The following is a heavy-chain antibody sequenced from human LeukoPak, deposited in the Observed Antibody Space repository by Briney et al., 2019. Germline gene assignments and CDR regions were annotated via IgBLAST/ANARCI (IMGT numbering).Heavy chain of an antibody. V-gene: IGHV4-34*01. CDR1: GGSFSGYY. D-gene: IGHD3-16*02. J-gene: IGHJ4*02. CDR2: INHSGST. CDR3: ARRGRSRIMITFGGVINYFDY. Sequence: SETLSLTCAVYGGSFSGYYWSWIRQPPGKGLEWIGEINHSGSTNYNPSLKSRVTISVDTSKNQFSLKLSSVTAADTAVYYCARRGRSRIMITFGGVINYFDYWGQGTQVTVSS.